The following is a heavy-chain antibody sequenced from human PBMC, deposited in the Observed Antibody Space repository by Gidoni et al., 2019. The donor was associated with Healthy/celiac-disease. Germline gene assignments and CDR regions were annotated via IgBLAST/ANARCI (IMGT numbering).Heavy chain of an antibody. CDR3: ARGQVTTSWFDP. CDR2: ISSSSSYT. CDR1: GLTFSYYY. J-gene: IGHJ5*02. D-gene: IGHD4-4*01. V-gene: IGHV3-11*06. Sequence: QVQLLASGVGLVKPGGSLRLSCAASGLTFSYYYMSWIRQAPGKGLEWVSYISSSSSYTNYADSGKGRFTISRDNAKNSLYLQMNSLRAEDTAVYYCARGQVTTSWFDPWGQGTLVTVSS.